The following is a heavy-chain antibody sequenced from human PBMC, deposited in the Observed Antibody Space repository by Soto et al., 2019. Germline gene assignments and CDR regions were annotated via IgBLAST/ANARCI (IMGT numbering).Heavy chain of an antibody. V-gene: IGHV1-69*13. CDR2: IIPIFGTA. CDR3: ARDNDVDIVATDYYYGMDV. D-gene: IGHD5-12*01. Sequence: SVKVSCKASGGTFSSYAISWVRQAPGQGLEWMGGIIPIFGTANYAQKFQGRVTITADESTSTAYMELSSLRSEDTAVYYCARDNDVDIVATDYYYGMDVWGQGTTVTVSS. J-gene: IGHJ6*02. CDR1: GGTFSSYA.